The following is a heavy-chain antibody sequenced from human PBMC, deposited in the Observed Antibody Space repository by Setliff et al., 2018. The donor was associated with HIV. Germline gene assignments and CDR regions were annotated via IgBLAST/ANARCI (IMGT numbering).Heavy chain of an antibody. CDR3: ARGQLKPTGYFFDY. Sequence: GASVKVSCKASGGSFSDYSISWVRQAPGQAFEWMGGIIPMVSLPNFAQSFLGRLTITANRSTTTAYMELSRLTSEDTAVYYCARGQLKPTGYFFDYWGLGTQVTVSS. J-gene: IGHJ4*02. CDR2: IIPMVSLP. V-gene: IGHV1-69*10. D-gene: IGHD1-1*01. CDR1: GGSFSDYS.